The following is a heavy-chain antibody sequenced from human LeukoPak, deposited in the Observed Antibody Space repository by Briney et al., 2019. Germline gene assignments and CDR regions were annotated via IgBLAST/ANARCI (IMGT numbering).Heavy chain of an antibody. D-gene: IGHD3-10*01. V-gene: IGHV4-4*02. Sequence: PSETLSLTCAVSGGSITIGTWWTWVRQPPGQGLEWIGEMYYSGSPNYNSSLKSRVTISLDKTKNQFLLNLTSVTAADTAVYYCARHGGAGHGSGSYRLDIWGQGTMVTVSS. CDR2: MYYSGSP. J-gene: IGHJ3*02. CDR1: GGSITIGTW. CDR3: ARHGGAGHGSGSYRLDI.